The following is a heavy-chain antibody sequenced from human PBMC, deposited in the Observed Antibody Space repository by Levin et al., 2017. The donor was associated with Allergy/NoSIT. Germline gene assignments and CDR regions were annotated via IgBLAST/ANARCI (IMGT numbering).Heavy chain of an antibody. CDR3: ATGPSIVGAAS. CDR2: IYYSGST. J-gene: IGHJ5*02. CDR1: GGSISSYY. Sequence: PSETLSLTCTVSGGSISSYYWSWIRQPPGKGLEWFGYIYYSGSTNYNPSLKSRVTISVDTSKNQFSLKLSSVTAADTAVYYCATGPSIVGAASWGQGTLVTVSS. D-gene: IGHD1-26*01. V-gene: IGHV4-59*01.